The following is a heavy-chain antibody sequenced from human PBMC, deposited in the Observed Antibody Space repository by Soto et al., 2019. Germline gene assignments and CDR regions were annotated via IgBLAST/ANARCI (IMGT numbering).Heavy chain of an antibody. D-gene: IGHD3-22*01. Sequence: TSETLSLTCTVSGGSINSGGFYWSWIRQHPGKGLEWIGYIYYSGSTYYNPSLKSRVIISVDTSKNQFSLRLRSVTAADTAVYYRARAASFYYDNTGYYHFDYWGQGSLVTVSS. V-gene: IGHV4-31*03. CDR1: GGSINSGGFY. J-gene: IGHJ4*02. CDR3: ARAASFYYDNTGYYHFDY. CDR2: IYYSGST.